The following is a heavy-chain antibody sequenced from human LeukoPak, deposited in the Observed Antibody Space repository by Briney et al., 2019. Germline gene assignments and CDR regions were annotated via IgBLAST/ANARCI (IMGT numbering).Heavy chain of an antibody. CDR2: INPNSGGT. CDR3: ARDLGYCSGGSCYWYNY. J-gene: IGHJ4*02. V-gene: IGHV1-2*02. CDR1: GYTFTGYY. Sequence: ASMKVSCKASGYTFTGYYMHWVRQAPGQGLEWMGWINPNSGGTNYAQKFQGRVTMTRDTSISTAYMELSRLRSDDTAVYYCARDLGYCSGGSCYWYNYWGQGTLATVSS. D-gene: IGHD2-15*01.